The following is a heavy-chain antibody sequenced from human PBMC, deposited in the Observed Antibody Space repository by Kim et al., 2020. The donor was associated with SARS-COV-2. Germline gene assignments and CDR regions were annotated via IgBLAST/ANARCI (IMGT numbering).Heavy chain of an antibody. J-gene: IGHJ6*02. V-gene: IGHV3-33*01. Sequence: GGSLRLSCAASGFTFSSYGMHWVRQAPGKGLEWVAVIWYDGSNKYYADSVKGRFTISRDNSKNTLYLQMNSLRAEDTAVYYCARGRGTTRDPRLYYYGMDVWGQGTTVTVSS. CDR3: ARGRGTTRDPRLYYYGMDV. CDR2: IWYDGSNK. CDR1: GFTFSSYG. D-gene: IGHD3-10*01.